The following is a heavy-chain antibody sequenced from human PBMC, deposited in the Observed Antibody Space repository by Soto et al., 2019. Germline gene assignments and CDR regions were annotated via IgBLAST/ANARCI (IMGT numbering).Heavy chain of an antibody. J-gene: IGHJ5*02. V-gene: IGHV4-34*01. CDR1: GGSFSGYY. CDR2: INHSGSI. D-gene: IGHD2-8*01. CDR3: ARGLIVLMVYAPSNCFDP. Sequence: PSETLSLTCAVYGGSFSGYYWSWIRQPPGKGLEWIGEINHSGSINYNPSLKSRVTISVDTSKNQFSLKLSSVTAADTAVYYCARGLIVLMVYAPSNCFDPWGQGTLDTVSS.